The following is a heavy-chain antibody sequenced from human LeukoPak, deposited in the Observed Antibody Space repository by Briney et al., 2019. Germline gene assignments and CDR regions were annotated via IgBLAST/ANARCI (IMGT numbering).Heavy chain of an antibody. Sequence: PGRSLRLSCAASGFTFSSYGMHWVRQAPGKGLEWVAVISYDGSNKYYADSVKGRFTISRDNSKNTLYLQMNSLRAEDTAVYYCANLPAAADLLWGQGTLVTVSS. CDR3: ANLPAAADLL. D-gene: IGHD6-13*01. CDR2: ISYDGSNK. V-gene: IGHV3-30*01. J-gene: IGHJ4*02. CDR1: GFTFSSYG.